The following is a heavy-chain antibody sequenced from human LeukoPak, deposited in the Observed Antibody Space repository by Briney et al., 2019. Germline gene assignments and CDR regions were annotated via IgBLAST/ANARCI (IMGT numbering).Heavy chain of an antibody. J-gene: IGHJ3*02. Sequence: ASVKVSCKTSRPTFDSYDINWVRQAPGQGLEWMGRILPILGATNYAQKFQGTVTLTADTSTNTAYMELSNLRSEDTALYFRASRSHRKALDIWGQGTMVTVSS. CDR2: ILPILGAT. CDR3: ASRSHRKALDI. D-gene: IGHD1-14*01. V-gene: IGHV1-69*04. CDR1: RPTFDSYD.